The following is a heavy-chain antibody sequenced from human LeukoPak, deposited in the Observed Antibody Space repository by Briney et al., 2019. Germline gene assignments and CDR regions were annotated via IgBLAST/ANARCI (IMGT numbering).Heavy chain of an antibody. D-gene: IGHD3-3*01. Sequence: GRSLRLSCAASGFTFSSYGMHWVRHAPGKGLEWVAVISYDGSNKYYADSVKGRFTISRDNSKNTLYLQMNSLRAEDTAVYYCAKDTAYYDFWSGYYLYWGQGTLVTVSS. CDR3: AKDTAYYDFWSGYYLY. CDR1: GFTFSSYG. V-gene: IGHV3-30*18. J-gene: IGHJ4*02. CDR2: ISYDGSNK.